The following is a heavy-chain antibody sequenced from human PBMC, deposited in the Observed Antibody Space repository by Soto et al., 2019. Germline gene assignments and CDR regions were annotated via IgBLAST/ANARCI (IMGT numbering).Heavy chain of an antibody. Sequence: QVQLVQSGAEVKKPGSSVKVSCKASGGTFSSYAISWVRQAPGQGLEWMGGIIPIFGTTNYAQKFQGRVTITADESTSTGYMELSSLRSEDTAIYYCARDIPVGEYIQQLDWFDPWGQGTLVTVSS. V-gene: IGHV1-69*12. J-gene: IGHJ5*02. D-gene: IGHD4-4*01. CDR2: IIPIFGTT. CDR1: GGTFSSYA. CDR3: ARDIPVGEYIQQLDWFDP.